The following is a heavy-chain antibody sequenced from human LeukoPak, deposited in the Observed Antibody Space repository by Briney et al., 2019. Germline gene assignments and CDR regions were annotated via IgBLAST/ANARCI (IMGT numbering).Heavy chain of an antibody. CDR2: ISNDGGGT. J-gene: IGHJ4*02. Sequence: GGSLRLSRAASGFIFNNYGLVWVRQAPGKGLEWVSAISNDGGGTTYADFVKGRFSVSRDNSKNTLFLQMNSLRAEDTALYYCAKGSSGYFFDLWGQGTLVTVSS. CDR1: GFIFNNYG. D-gene: IGHD3-22*01. V-gene: IGHV3-23*01. CDR3: AKGSSGYFFDL.